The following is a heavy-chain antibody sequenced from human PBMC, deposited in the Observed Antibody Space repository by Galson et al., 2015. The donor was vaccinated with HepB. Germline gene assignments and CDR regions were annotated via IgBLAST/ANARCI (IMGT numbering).Heavy chain of an antibody. CDR3: ARQASGYSSSWYNY. Sequence: QSGAEVKKPGESLKISCKASGYSFTNYWINWVRQMPGKGLEWMGIIYPGDSDTRYSPSFQGQVTISADKSISTAFLQWSSLKASDTAIYYCARQASGYSSSWYNYWGQGTLVTVSS. D-gene: IGHD6-13*01. CDR2: IYPGDSDT. V-gene: IGHV5-51*01. J-gene: IGHJ4*02. CDR1: GYSFTNYW.